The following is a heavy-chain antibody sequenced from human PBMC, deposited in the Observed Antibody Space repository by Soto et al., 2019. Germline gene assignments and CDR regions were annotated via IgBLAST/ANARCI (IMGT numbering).Heavy chain of an antibody. CDR2: INHSGST. CDR1: GGSFSGYY. D-gene: IGHD3-16*02. J-gene: IGHJ4*02. V-gene: IGHV4-34*01. CDR3: ARVPLVRLGELSYLYYFDY. Sequence: SETLSLTCAVYGGSFSGYYWSWIRQPPGKGLEWIGEINHSGSTNYNPSLKSRVTISVDTSKNQFSLKLSSVTAADTAVYYCARVPLVRLGELSYLYYFDYWGQGTLVTVS.